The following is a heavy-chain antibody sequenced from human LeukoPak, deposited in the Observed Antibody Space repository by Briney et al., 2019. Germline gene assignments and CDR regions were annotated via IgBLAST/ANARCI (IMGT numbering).Heavy chain of an antibody. J-gene: IGHJ1*01. CDR2: INHSGST. Sequence: SETLSLTCAVYGGPFSGYYWSWIRQHPGKGMEWIGEINHSGSTNYNPSLKSRVTISVDTSKNQFSLKLSSVTAADTAVYYCASGPARSSGYSPGEYFQHWGQGTLVTVSS. CDR3: ASGPARSSGYSPGEYFQH. D-gene: IGHD3-22*01. CDR1: GGPFSGYY. V-gene: IGHV4-34*01.